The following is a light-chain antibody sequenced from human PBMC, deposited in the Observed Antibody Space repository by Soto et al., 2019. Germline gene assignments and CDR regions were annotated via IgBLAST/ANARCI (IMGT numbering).Light chain of an antibody. CDR2: LGS. CDR3: MQALQTPLT. CDR1: QSLLHSDGYNY. V-gene: IGKV2-28*01. J-gene: IGKJ4*01. Sequence: DIVMTQSPLSLPVTPGEPASISCRSSQSLLHSDGYNYLDWYLQKPGQSPQLLIYLGSNRASGVPDRFIGRGSGTDFTLKISRVEAEDVGVYYCMQALQTPLTFGGGTKVESK.